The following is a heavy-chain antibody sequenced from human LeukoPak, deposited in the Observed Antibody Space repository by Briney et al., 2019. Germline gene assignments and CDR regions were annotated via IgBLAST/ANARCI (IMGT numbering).Heavy chain of an antibody. Sequence: GGSLRLSCAASGFALSNYWMHWVRRAPGKGLVWVSRINTDESSTSYADSVKGRFTISRDNAKNTLYLQMNSLRAEDTAVYYCARKGNAFDIWGQGTMVTVSS. J-gene: IGHJ3*02. D-gene: IGHD3-10*01. CDR1: GFALSNYW. CDR3: ARKGNAFDI. CDR2: INTDESST. V-gene: IGHV3-74*01.